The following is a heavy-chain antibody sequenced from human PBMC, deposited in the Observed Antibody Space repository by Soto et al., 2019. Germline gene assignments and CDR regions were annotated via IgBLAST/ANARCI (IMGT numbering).Heavy chain of an antibody. Sequence: EVQLLESGGGLVQPGGSLRLSCAASGFTFSNFAMNWVRQAPWNGLEWVSVISGSGGSTYYADSVKGRFTISRDNSKDTLYLQMNSLRAEDTAVYYCAKGYCSSTSCSFDYWGQGTLVTVSS. V-gene: IGHV3-23*01. CDR1: GFTFSNFA. J-gene: IGHJ4*02. CDR3: AKGYCSSTSCSFDY. D-gene: IGHD2-2*01. CDR2: ISGSGGST.